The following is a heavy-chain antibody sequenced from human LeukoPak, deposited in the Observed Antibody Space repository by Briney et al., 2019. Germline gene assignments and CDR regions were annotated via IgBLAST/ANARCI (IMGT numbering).Heavy chain of an antibody. J-gene: IGHJ4*02. CDR3: STLTSRGLSDS. CDR1: GFTFTNAW. CDR2: IKSKADGETI. Sequence: GGSLRLSCAAPGFTFTNAWMNWVRQAPGKGLEWVGRIKSKADGETIDYAAPVKGRFTFSRDDSKNMLYLQMNSLKSEDTAVYYCSTLTSRGLSDSWGQGTLVTVSS. D-gene: IGHD1-20*01. V-gene: IGHV3-15*07.